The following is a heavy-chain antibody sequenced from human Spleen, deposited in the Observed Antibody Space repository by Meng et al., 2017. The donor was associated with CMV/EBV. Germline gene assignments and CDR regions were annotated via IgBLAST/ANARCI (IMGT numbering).Heavy chain of an antibody. V-gene: IGHV1-69*10. Sequence: RQAPGQGLEWMGGNIPILGIANYAQKFQGRVTITADKPTSTAYMELSSLRSEDTAVYYCARDTYYYGSGSYYTTPPRSYYYYGMDVWGQGTTVTVSS. D-gene: IGHD3-10*01. J-gene: IGHJ6*02. CDR2: NIPILGIA. CDR3: ARDTYYYGSGSYYTTPPRSYYYYGMDV.